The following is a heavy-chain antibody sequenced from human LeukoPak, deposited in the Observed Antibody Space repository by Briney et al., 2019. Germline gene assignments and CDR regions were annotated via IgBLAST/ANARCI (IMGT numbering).Heavy chain of an antibody. Sequence: SETLSLTCTVSGGSISSCYWSWIRQPPGKGLEWIGYIYYSGSTDYNPSLKSRVTISVDTSKNQFSLKLSSVTAADTAVYYCARDQSSIAARAGAFDIWGQGTMVTVSS. CDR1: GGSISSCY. CDR2: IYYSGST. V-gene: IGHV4-59*01. CDR3: ARDQSSIAARAGAFDI. D-gene: IGHD6-6*01. J-gene: IGHJ3*02.